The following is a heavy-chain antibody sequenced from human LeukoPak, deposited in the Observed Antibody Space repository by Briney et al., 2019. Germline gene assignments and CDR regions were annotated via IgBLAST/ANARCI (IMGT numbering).Heavy chain of an antibody. D-gene: IGHD6-13*01. CDR1: GVSISSSNSY. V-gene: IGHV4-39*07. CDR3: ARAGYSSSWYWFDP. J-gene: IGHJ5*02. CDR2: IYYSGDT. Sequence: SETLSLTCTVSGVSISSSNSYWGWIRQPPGKGLEWIGSIYYSGDTYYNASLKSRVTISVDTSKNQFSLKLSSVTAADTAVYYCARAGYSSSWYWFDPWGQGTLVTVSS.